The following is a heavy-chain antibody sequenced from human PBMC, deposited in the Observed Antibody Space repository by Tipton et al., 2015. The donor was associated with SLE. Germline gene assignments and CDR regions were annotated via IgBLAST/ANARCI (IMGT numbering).Heavy chain of an antibody. CDR1: GASISGYF. Sequence: TLTLTCNVSGASISGYFWIWIRQPAGKGLEWLGYISDGGGTNYNPSLKSRVTISVDTAKNQFSLKLRSVTAADTAVYYCEFFGSAWSRGENYWGQGTLVTVSS. D-gene: IGHD6-19*01. J-gene: IGHJ4*02. V-gene: IGHV4-59*12. CDR3: EFFGSAWSRGENY. CDR2: ISDGGGT.